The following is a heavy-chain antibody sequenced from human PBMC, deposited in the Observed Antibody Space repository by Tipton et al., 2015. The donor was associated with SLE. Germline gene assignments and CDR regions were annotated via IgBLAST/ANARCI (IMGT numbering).Heavy chain of an antibody. D-gene: IGHD5-12*01. CDR3: AREGLSGYEQGLDY. Sequence: SLRLSCAASGFTFSSYEMNWVRQAPGKGLEWVSYISSSGSTIYYADSVKGRFTISRDNAKNSLYLQMNSLRAEDTAVYYCAREGLSGYEQGLDYWGQGTLVTVSS. CDR1: GFTFSSYE. J-gene: IGHJ4*02. CDR2: ISSSGSTI. V-gene: IGHV3-48*03.